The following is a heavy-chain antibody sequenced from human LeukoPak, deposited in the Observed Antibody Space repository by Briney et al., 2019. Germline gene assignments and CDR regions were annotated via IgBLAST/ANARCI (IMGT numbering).Heavy chain of an antibody. CDR2: ISYDGSNK. J-gene: IGHJ4*02. Sequence: GGSLRLSCAASGFTFSSYAMHWVRQAPGKGLEWVAVISYDGSNKYYADSVKDRFTISRDNSKNTLYLQMNSLRAEDTAVYYCARSVSPRHYCSGGSCYGGVDYWGQGTLVTVSS. D-gene: IGHD2-15*01. CDR1: GFTFSSYA. CDR3: ARSVSPRHYCSGGSCYGGVDY. V-gene: IGHV3-30*04.